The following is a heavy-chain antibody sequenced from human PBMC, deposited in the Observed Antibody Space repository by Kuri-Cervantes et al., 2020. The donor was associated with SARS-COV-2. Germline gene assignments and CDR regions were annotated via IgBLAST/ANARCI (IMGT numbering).Heavy chain of an antibody. J-gene: IGHJ4*02. V-gene: IGHV4-4*07. D-gene: IGHD2-21*01. CDR1: GGSISSYY. CDR2: IYSSGSA. CDR3: ARGGVVPVSFDY. Sequence: GSLRLSCTVSGGSISSYYWSWIRQPAGKGLEWIGRIYSSGSANYNPSLKSRVTMSVDSSKNQFSLKLSSVTAADTAVYYCARGGVVPVSFDYWGQGTLVTVSS.